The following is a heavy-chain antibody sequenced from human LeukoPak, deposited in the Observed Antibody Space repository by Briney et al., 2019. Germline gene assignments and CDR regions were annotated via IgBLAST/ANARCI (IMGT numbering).Heavy chain of an antibody. V-gene: IGHV1-8*01. CDR2: MNPNSGNT. D-gene: IGHD6-13*01. Sequence: ASVTVSCKASGYTFTSYDINWVRQATGQGLEWMGWMNPNSGNTGYAQKFQGRVTMTRDTSTSTVYMELSSLRSEDTAVYYCARELAAAGDPDYWGQGTLVTVSS. CDR3: ARELAAAGDPDY. J-gene: IGHJ4*02. CDR1: GYTFTSYD.